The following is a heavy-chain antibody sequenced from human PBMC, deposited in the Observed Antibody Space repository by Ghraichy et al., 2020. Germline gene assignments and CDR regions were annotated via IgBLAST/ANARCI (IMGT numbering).Heavy chain of an antibody. J-gene: IGHJ6*02. Sequence: SETLSLTCAVYGGSFSGYYWSWIRQPPGKGLEWIGEINHSGSTNYNPSLKSRVTISVDTSKNQFSLKLSSVTAADTAVYYCARVRTYYYYYGMDVWGQGTTVTVSS. D-gene: IGHD3-10*01. CDR3: ARVRTYYYYYGMDV. CDR1: GGSFSGYY. V-gene: IGHV4-34*01. CDR2: INHSGST.